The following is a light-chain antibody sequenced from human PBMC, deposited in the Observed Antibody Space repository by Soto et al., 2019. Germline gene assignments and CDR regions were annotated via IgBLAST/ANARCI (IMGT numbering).Light chain of an antibody. CDR2: DAP. V-gene: IGKV3-11*01. J-gene: IGKJ5*01. CDR3: QQRNNWPPSIT. CDR1: QSVGGH. Sequence: EIVLTQSPATLSLSPGERATLSCRASQSVGGHLAWYQQKPGQAPRLLIYDAPPHAPRIPSRFSGRGSDTDFTLTISSLEPDDFAVYYCQQRNNWPPSITFGQGTRLEIK.